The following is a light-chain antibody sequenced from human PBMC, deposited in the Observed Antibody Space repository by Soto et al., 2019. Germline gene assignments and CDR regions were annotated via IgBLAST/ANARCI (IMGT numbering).Light chain of an antibody. J-gene: IGLJ1*01. Sequence: QSALTQPASVSGSPGQSITISCTGTSSDVGGYNYVSWYQQHPGKAPKLMIYEVSNRPSGVSNHFSGSKSGNTASLTISGLQAEDEADYYCSSYTSSSTLVFXTGTKVTAL. CDR2: EVS. CDR3: SSYTSSSTLV. CDR1: SSDVGGYNY. V-gene: IGLV2-14*01.